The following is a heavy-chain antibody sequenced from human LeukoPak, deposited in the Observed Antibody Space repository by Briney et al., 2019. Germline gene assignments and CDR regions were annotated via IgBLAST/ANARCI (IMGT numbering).Heavy chain of an antibody. D-gene: IGHD3-10*01. CDR1: GVSISSDNW. J-gene: IGHJ4*02. CDR3: ATRHHSRTYMVPLDS. CDR2: THRSGGT. V-gene: IGHV4-4*02. Sequence: PSETLSLTCAVYGVSISSDNWWTWVRQPPGKGLEWIGETHRSGGTKYNPSLNGRVTISMDNSKNQLSLNLISVTAADTAIYFCATRHHSRTYMVPLDSWGQGTLVTVSS.